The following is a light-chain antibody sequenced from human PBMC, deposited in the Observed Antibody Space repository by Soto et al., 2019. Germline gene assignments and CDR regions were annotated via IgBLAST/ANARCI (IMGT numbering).Light chain of an antibody. V-gene: IGKV4-1*01. CDR1: RSVLYSSNNKNY. Sequence: DIVMTQSPDSLAVSLGERATINCKSSRSVLYSSNNKNYLAWYQQKPGQPPKLLIYWASTRDSGVPDRFSGSGSGTDFSLTISSLRAEDTGVYYSQHYYSSSLTFGGGRTVDIK. CDR3: QHYYSSSLT. J-gene: IGKJ4*01. CDR2: WAS.